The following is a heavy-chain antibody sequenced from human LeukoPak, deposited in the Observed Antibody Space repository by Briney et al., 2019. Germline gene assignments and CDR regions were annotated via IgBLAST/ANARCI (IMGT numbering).Heavy chain of an antibody. CDR3: ARGLLWFGEWAFGI. V-gene: IGHV4-59*01. CDR2: IYYSGST. CDR1: GDSISSYY. D-gene: IGHD3-10*01. Sequence: SETLSLTCTVSGDSISSYYWSWIRQPPGEGLEWIGYIYYSGSTNYNPSLKSRVTISVDTSKNQFSLKLSSVTAADTAAYYCARGLLWFGEWAFGIWGQGTMVTVSS. J-gene: IGHJ3*02.